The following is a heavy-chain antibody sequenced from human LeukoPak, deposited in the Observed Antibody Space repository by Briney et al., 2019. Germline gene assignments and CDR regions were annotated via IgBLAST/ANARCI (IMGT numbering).Heavy chain of an antibody. Sequence: GGSLRLSCAASGFTFSSYGMHWVRQAPGKGLEWVSSISSSSSYIYYADSVKGRFTISRDNAKNSLYLQMNSLRAEDTAVYYCARDPPLLWFGELYDYWGQGTLVTVSS. CDR2: ISSSSSYI. V-gene: IGHV3-21*01. CDR3: ARDPPLLWFGELYDY. D-gene: IGHD3-10*01. J-gene: IGHJ4*02. CDR1: GFTFSSYG.